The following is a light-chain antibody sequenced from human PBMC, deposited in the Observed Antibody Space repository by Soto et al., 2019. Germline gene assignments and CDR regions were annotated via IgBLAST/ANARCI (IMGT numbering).Light chain of an antibody. CDR1: QDIVNY. CDR2: AES. V-gene: IGKV1-27*01. J-gene: IGKJ3*01. CDR3: QQYDGAPFS. Sequence: DIQMTQSPSSLSASVGDRVTITCRASQDIVNYLAWYQQKPGKVPKLLIYAESTMQSGVPSRFSGSGSGTDFTLTISSLQPEDVATYYCQQYDGAPFSFGPGTKVDIK.